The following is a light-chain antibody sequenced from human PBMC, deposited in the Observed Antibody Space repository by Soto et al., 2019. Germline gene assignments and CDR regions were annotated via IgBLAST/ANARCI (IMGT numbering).Light chain of an antibody. CDR3: QQYGGTPPIT. Sequence: EIVVTQSPGTLSVSAGERATLSCRASQKISSSYLAWYQQKPGQAPRFLLYGASSRATGIPDRFSGSGSGTDFTLTISRLETEDFAVYYCQQYGGTPPITFGQGTRLEIK. J-gene: IGKJ5*01. V-gene: IGKV3-20*01. CDR2: GAS. CDR1: QKISSSY.